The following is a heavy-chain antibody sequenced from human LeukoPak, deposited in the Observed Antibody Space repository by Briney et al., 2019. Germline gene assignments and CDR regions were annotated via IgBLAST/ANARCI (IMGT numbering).Heavy chain of an antibody. CDR1: GFTFSTYS. V-gene: IGHV3-21*01. D-gene: IGHD3-16*01. Sequence: GWSLRLSCVASGFTFSTYSMNWVRQAPGKGLKWFSFISTSSNYIYYADSVNGRFTISRYNAKNTLYLQMNSLRAEDTAVYYCARVRWGGLYYFDYWGQGTLVTVSS. CDR2: ISTSSNYI. J-gene: IGHJ4*02. CDR3: ARVRWGGLYYFDY.